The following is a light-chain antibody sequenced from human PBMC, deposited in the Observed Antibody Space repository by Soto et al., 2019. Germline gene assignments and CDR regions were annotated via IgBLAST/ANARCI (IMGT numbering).Light chain of an antibody. CDR2: YTS. Sequence: EIVLTQSRATLSSSPGETATLSCRASQYVGTRLAWYQHKPGQAPRLLIYYTSNRATGIPARFSGSGSGTDFTLTINSLAPEDFAIYYCHQRQSWPRTFGQGTTVDIK. CDR1: QYVGTR. CDR3: HQRQSWPRT. V-gene: IGKV3-11*01. J-gene: IGKJ1*01.